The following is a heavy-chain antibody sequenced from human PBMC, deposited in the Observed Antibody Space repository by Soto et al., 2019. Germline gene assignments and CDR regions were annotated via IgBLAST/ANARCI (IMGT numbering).Heavy chain of an antibody. J-gene: IGHJ6*02. Sequence: SVKVSCKASGYTFTSYGISWVRQAPGQGLEWMGWISAYNGNTNYAQKLQGRVTMTTDTSTSTAYMELRSLRSDDTAVYYCARDSYGSTYYDFWSGSYGMDVWGQGTTVTVSS. D-gene: IGHD3-3*01. CDR2: ISAYNGNT. V-gene: IGHV1-18*04. CDR3: ARDSYGSTYYDFWSGSYGMDV. CDR1: GYTFTSYG.